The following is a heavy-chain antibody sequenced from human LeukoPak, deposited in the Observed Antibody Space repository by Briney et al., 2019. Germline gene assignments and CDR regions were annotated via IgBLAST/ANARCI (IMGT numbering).Heavy chain of an antibody. CDR2: ISDSGGRT. V-gene: IGHV3-23*01. CDR3: AKRGVVIRVILVGFHKEAFYFDS. CDR1: GITLSNYG. Sequence: GGSLRLSCAVSGITLSNYGMSWVRQAPGKGLEWVAGISDSGGRTNYADSVKGRFTISRDNPKNTLYLQMNSLRAEDTAVYFCAKRGVVIRVILVGFHKEAFYFDSWGQGALVTVSS. D-gene: IGHD3-22*01. J-gene: IGHJ4*02.